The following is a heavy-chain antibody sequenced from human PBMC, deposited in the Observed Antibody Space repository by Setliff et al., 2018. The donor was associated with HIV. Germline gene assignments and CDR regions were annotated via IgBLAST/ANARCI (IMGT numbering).Heavy chain of an antibody. D-gene: IGHD3-10*01. CDR1: GGSISSGGYY. V-gene: IGHV4-31*03. J-gene: IGHJ4*02. Sequence: SETLSLTCNVSGGSISSGGYYWSWIRQHPGRGLEWIGYIYYSGSTYYNPSLKSRVIISGVTSQNQFSLDLNSVTAADTAVYYCARTYYCASGSYYSQGYYFDNWGQGTLVTVSS. CDR3: ARTYYCASGSYYSQGYYFDN. CDR2: IYYSGST.